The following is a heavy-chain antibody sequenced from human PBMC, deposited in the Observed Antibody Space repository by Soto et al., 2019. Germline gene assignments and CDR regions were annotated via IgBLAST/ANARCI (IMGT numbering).Heavy chain of an antibody. D-gene: IGHD3-22*01. Sequence: QVQLQESGPGLVKPSQTLSLTCTVSGGSISSGGYYWSWIRQHPGKGLEWIGYIYYSGSTYYNPSHKRRVTISVDTSKNQFSLKLSSVTAAGTAVYYCARVPQDRSGRKGAFEIWGQGTMVTASS. V-gene: IGHV4-31*03. J-gene: IGHJ3*02. CDR2: IYYSGST. CDR3: ARVPQDRSGRKGAFEI. CDR1: GGSISSGGYY.